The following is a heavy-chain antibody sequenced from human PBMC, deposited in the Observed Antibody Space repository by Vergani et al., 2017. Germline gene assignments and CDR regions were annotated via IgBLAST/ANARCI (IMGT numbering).Heavy chain of an antibody. J-gene: IGHJ6*02. CDR1: GFLFSTYP. V-gene: IGHV3-30-3*02. CDR2: ISYDGSRT. Sequence: QVQLVESGGGVVQPGTSLRLSCTTSGFLFSTYPLHWVRLAPGKVLEWVAVISYDGSRTYYADSVKGRFTISRDKSQNTVNLQMNSLRTEDTAVYFCANSVIAGNVGVAYFGMDVWGRGTTVTVSS. CDR3: ANSVIAGNVGVAYFGMDV. D-gene: IGHD2/OR15-2a*01.